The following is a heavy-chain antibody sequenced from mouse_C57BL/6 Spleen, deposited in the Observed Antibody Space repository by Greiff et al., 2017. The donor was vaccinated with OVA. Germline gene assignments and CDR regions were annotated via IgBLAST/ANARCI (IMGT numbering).Heavy chain of an antibody. V-gene: IGHV6-3*01. J-gene: IGHJ4*01. Sequence: EVKLEESGGGLVQPGGSMKLSCVASGFTFSNYWMNWVRQSPEKGLEWVAQIRLKSDNYATHYAESVKGRFTISRDDSKSSVYLQRNNLRAEDTVIYYCTGPGDAMDYWGQGTSVTVSS. CDR3: TGPGDAMDY. CDR2: IRLKSDNYAT. CDR1: GFTFSNYW.